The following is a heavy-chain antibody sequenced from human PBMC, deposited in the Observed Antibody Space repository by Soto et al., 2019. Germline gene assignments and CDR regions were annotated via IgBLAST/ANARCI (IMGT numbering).Heavy chain of an antibody. V-gene: IGHV1-69*01. J-gene: IGHJ4*02. CDR1: GGTFSSYA. CDR3: ESGAYDFWSADHHPPGY. CDR2: IIPIFGTA. D-gene: IGHD3-3*01. Sequence: QVQLVQSGAEVKKPGSSVKGSCKASGGTFSSYAISWVRQAPGQGLEWMGGIIPIFGTANYAQKFQGRVTITADESTSTAYMEMSSLRSEDTAVYYCESGAYDFWSADHHPPGYWGQGTLVTVSS.